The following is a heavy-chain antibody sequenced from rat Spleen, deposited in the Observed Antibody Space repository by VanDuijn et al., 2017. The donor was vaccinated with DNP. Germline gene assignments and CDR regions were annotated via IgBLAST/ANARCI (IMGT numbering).Heavy chain of an antibody. J-gene: IGHJ1*01. D-gene: IGHD1-11*01. CDR1: GFTFSDYY. CDR3: ATHELRYHWYFDF. CDR2: ITYDGGTT. Sequence: EVQLVESGGGLVQPGRSLKLSCAASGFTFSDYYMAWVRQAPKKGLEWVATITYDGGTTYYRDSVKGRFTISRDNAKNTLYLQMNSLRSEDTATYYCATHELRYHWYFDFWGPGTMVTVSS. V-gene: IGHV5-7*01.